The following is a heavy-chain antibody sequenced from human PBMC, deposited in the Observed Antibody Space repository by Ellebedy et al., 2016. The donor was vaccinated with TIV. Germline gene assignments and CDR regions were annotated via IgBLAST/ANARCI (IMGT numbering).Heavy chain of an antibody. CDR3: AREMVAPGPDDYYYGMDV. CDR1: GFTFNSYW. D-gene: IGHD2-15*01. J-gene: IGHJ6*02. Sequence: GGSLRLSRAASGFTFNSYWMSWVRQAPGKGLEWVGRIRNKVNSYTTEYAASVKGRFTISRDDSKNSLYLQMNSLRAEDTAIYYCAREMVAPGPDDYYYGMDVWGQGTTVTVSS. V-gene: IGHV3-72*01. CDR2: IRNKVNSYTT.